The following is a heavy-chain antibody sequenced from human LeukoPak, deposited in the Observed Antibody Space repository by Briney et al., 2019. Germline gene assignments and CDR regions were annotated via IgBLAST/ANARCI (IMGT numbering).Heavy chain of an antibody. Sequence: SETLFLTCAVYGGSFSGYYWSWIRQPPGKGLEWIGEINHSGSTNYNPSLKSRVTISVDTSKNQFSLKLSSATAADTAVYYCASLSMAHWYYYYYMDVWGKGTTVTVSS. CDR1: GGSFSGYY. D-gene: IGHD2/OR15-2a*01. V-gene: IGHV4-34*01. J-gene: IGHJ6*03. CDR3: ASLSMAHWYYYYYMDV. CDR2: INHSGST.